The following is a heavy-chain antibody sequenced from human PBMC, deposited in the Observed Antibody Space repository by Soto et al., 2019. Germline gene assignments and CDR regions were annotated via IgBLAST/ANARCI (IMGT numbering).Heavy chain of an antibody. CDR1: GSPFTTWP. Sequence: EVQLLDSGGGLVQPGGPLRLSGLASGSPFTTWPLGWVPRAPGKGLEWVSGISASGGSTYYADSVKGRFTISRDNSKNTLYLQMNSLRAEDTAVYYCATPGLGTGRYFFHDWGQGTLVTVSS. J-gene: IGHJ4*02. CDR2: ISASGGST. CDR3: ATPGLGTGRYFFHD. V-gene: IGHV3-23*01. D-gene: IGHD2-8*02.